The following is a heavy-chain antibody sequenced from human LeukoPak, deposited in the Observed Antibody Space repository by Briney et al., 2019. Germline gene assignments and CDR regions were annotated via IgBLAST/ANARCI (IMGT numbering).Heavy chain of an antibody. CDR2: IYYSGST. Sequence: PSETLSLTCTVSGGSISSSSYYWGRIRQPPGKGLEWIGSIYYSGSTYYNPSLKSRVTISVDTSKNQFSLKLSSVTAADTAVYYCARLRAYYDILTGYYHYYYYYGMDAWGQGTTVTVSS. D-gene: IGHD3-9*01. CDR1: GGSISSSSYY. J-gene: IGHJ6*02. V-gene: IGHV4-39*01. CDR3: ARLRAYYDILTGYYHYYYYYGMDA.